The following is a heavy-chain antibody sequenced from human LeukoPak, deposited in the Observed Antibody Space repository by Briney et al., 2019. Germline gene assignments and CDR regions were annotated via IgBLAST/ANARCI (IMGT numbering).Heavy chain of an antibody. Sequence: QTGGSLRLSCAASGFTFINYWMSWVRQAPGKGLEWVANIKQDGSEKYYVDSVEGRSTISRDNAKNSLSLQMNSLRGEDTAVYYCVRALGSSSADFWGQGTLVTVSS. CDR3: VRALGSSSADF. D-gene: IGHD6-6*01. CDR1: GFTFINYW. J-gene: IGHJ4*02. CDR2: IKQDGSEK. V-gene: IGHV3-7*01.